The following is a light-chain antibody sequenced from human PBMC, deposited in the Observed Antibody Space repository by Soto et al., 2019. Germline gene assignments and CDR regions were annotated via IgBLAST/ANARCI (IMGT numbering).Light chain of an antibody. J-gene: IGLJ2*01. CDR1: SSDVGDYNY. CDR2: EVS. CDR3: SSFTSSITVL. Sequence: QSVLTQPASVSGSPGQSITISCTGTSSDVGDYNYVSWYQHHPGKAPKLMIYEVSNRPSGVSNRFSGSKSGNTASLTISGIQAEDEADYYCSSFTSSITVLFGGGTKLTVL. V-gene: IGLV2-14*01.